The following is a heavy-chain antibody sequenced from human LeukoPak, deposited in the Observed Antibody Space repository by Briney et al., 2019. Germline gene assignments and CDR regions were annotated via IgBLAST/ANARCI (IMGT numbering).Heavy chain of an antibody. D-gene: IGHD3/OR15-3a*01. Sequence: SETLSLTCTVTAYSISSGYYWGWIRQPPGKGLECIGGVYHSGSTFYNPSLKSRVTISADTSKNQLSLKLTSVTAPDTAVYYCARHWGNGHGTGAGPIDYWGQGTLVTVSS. CDR3: ARHWGNGHGTGAGPIDY. J-gene: IGHJ4*02. V-gene: IGHV4-38-2*02. CDR1: AYSISSGYY. CDR2: VYHSGST.